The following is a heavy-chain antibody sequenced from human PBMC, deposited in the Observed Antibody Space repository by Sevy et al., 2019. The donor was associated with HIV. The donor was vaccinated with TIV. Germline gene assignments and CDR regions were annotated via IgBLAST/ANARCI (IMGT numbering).Heavy chain of an antibody. D-gene: IGHD6-19*01. CDR2: ISGSGGST. CDR1: GFTFSSYA. V-gene: IGHV3-23*01. CDR3: AKGYSSGWSYYYYYMDV. J-gene: IGHJ6*03. Sequence: GGSLRLSCAASGFTFSSYAMSWVRQAPGKGLEWVSAISGSGGSTYYADSVKGRFTISRDNSKNTLYLQMNSLRAEDTAVDYCAKGYSSGWSYYYYYMDVWGKGTTVTVSS.